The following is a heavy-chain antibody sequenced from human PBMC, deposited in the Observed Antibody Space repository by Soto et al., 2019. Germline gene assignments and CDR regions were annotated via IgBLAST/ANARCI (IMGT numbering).Heavy chain of an antibody. CDR1: GGSFSGYY. J-gene: IGHJ2*01. CDR3: AAHLNTPVNAYWYFDL. V-gene: IGHV4-34*01. CDR2: INHSGIT. Sequence: SETLSLTCAVYGGSFSGYYWSWIRQPPGKGLEWIGEINHSGITNYNPSLKSRFTISVDTSKNQFSLKLSSVTAADTAVYFCAAHLNTPVNAYWYFDLWGRGTLVTVSS. D-gene: IGHD4-17*01.